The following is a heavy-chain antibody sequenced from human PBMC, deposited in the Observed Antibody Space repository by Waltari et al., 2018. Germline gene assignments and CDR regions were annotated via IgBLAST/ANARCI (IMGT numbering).Heavy chain of an antibody. CDR2: IHSSGST. CDR1: GDSIPTTSNP. V-gene: IGHV4-39*01. D-gene: IGHD3-22*01. Sequence: QLQLQESGPGPVQPSETLSLTSTVSGDSIPTTSNPWGWIRQAPGKGLEWVGFIHSSGSTYYNPSLKSRVTLSVETSKNQFSLRLTSVTAADTAVYYCARPANFYYDRGGYDYWGQGTLVTVSS. CDR3: ARPANFYYDRGGYDY. J-gene: IGHJ4*02.